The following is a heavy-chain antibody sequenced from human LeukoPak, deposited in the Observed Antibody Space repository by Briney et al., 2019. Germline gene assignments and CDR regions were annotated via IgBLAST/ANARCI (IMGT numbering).Heavy chain of an antibody. CDR3: AKGLITFGGVFDY. V-gene: IGHV3-23*01. CDR2: ISGSGGST. J-gene: IGHJ4*02. Sequence: GRSLRLSCAASGFTFSSYAMSWVRQAPGKGLEWVSAISGSGGSTYYADSVKGRFTISRDNSKNTLYLQMNSLGAEDTAVYYCAKGLITFGGVFDYWGQGTLVTVSS. CDR1: GFTFSSYA. D-gene: IGHD3-16*01.